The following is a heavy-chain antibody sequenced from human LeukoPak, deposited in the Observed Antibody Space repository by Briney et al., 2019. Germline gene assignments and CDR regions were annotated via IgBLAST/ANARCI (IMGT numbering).Heavy chain of an antibody. V-gene: IGHV4-59*12. CDR1: GGSISSYY. Sequence: SETLSLTCTVSGGSISSYYWSWIRQPPGKGLEWIGYIYYSGSTNYNPSLKSRVTISVDTSKNQFSLKLSSVTAADTAVYYCARGRVDYDFWSGYQGIYYYYGMDVWGQGTTVTVSS. CDR3: ARGRVDYDFWSGYQGIYYYYGMDV. J-gene: IGHJ6*02. CDR2: IYYSGST. D-gene: IGHD3-3*01.